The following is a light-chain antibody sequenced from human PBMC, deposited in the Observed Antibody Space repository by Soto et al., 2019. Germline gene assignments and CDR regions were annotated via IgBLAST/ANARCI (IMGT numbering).Light chain of an antibody. V-gene: IGKV3-20*01. CDR3: QQYGSSGT. CDR1: QSVSNNY. CDR2: GAS. J-gene: IGKJ1*01. Sequence: EIALTQSPGTLSLSPRERASLSCRSSQSVSNNYLAWYQQKPGQAPRLLIYGASNRATGIPDRFSGSGSGTDFTLTISRLEPEDFAVYYCQQYGSSGTFGQGTKVDIK.